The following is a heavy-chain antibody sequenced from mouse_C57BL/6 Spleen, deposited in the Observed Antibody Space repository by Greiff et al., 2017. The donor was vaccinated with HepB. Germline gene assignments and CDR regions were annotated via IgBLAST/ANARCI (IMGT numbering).Heavy chain of an antibody. V-gene: IGHV3-1*01. Sequence: EVKLVESGPGMVKPSQSLSLTCTVTGYSITSGYDWHWIRHFPGNKLEWMGYISYSGSTNYNPSLKSRISITHDTSKNHFFLKLNSVTTEDTATYYCARGGGDYDGDWYFDDWGTGTTVTVSS. CDR3: ARGGGDYDGDWYFDD. J-gene: IGHJ1*03. D-gene: IGHD2-4*01. CDR1: GYSITSGYD. CDR2: ISYSGST.